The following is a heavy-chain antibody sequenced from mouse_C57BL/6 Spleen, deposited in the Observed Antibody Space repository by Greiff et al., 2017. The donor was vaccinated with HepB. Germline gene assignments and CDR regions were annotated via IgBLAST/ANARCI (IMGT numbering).Heavy chain of an antibody. CDR2: IRNKANNHAT. V-gene: IGHV6-6*01. D-gene: IGHD2-4*01. J-gene: IGHJ3*01. CDR1: GFTFSDAW. CDR3: TSHYDYDGGFAY. Sequence: EVQLVESGGGLVQPGGSMKLSCAASGFTFSDAWMDWVRQSPEKGLEWVAEIRNKANNHATYYAESVKGRFTISRDDSKSSVYLQMNSLRAEDTGIYYCTSHYDYDGGFAYWGQGTLVTVSA.